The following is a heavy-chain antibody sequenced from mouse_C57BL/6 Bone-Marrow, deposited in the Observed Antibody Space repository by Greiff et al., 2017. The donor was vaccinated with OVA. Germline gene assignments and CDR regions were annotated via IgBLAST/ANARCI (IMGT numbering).Heavy chain of an antibody. CDR1: GFTFSSYT. V-gene: IGHV5-9*04. CDR2: ISGGGGNT. Sequence: EVKVVESGGGLVKPGGSLKLSCAASGFTFSSYTMSWVRQTPEKRLEWVATISGGGGNTYYPDSVKGRFTISRDNAKNTLYLQMSSLRSEDTAVYYCARQGGGPSEFAYWGQGTLVTVSA. D-gene: IGHD6-1*01. CDR3: ARQGGGPSEFAY. J-gene: IGHJ3*01.